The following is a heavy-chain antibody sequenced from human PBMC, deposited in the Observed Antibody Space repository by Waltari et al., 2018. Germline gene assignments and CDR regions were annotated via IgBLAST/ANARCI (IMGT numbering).Heavy chain of an antibody. J-gene: IGHJ4*02. Sequence: QLQLQESGPGLVKPSETLSLTCTVSGGSVSSTGYCWGWIRQPPGKGLEWIGSVCHTGLTHYTPSLKSRVTISVDRPSNQFSLRLTSVTAADTAVYYCATYRSGACPDWGQGSLVTVSS. D-gene: IGHD1-26*01. CDR3: ATYRSGACPD. CDR1: GGSVSSTGYC. CDR2: VCHTGLT. V-gene: IGHV4-39*07.